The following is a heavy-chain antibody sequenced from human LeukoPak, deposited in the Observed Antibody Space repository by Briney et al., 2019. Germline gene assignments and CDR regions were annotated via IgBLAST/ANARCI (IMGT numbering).Heavy chain of an antibody. CDR3: ARGQRPYQIVVVVAATRYWFDP. J-gene: IGHJ5*02. CDR1: GYTFTGYY. CDR2: INPNSGGT. D-gene: IGHD2-15*01. V-gene: IGHV1-2*02. Sequence: ASVKVSCKASGYTFTGYYMHWVRQAPGQGLEWMGWINPNSGGTNYAQKFQGRVTMTRDTSISTAYMELSRLRSDDTAVYYCARGQRPYQIVVVVAATRYWFDPWGQGTLVTVSS.